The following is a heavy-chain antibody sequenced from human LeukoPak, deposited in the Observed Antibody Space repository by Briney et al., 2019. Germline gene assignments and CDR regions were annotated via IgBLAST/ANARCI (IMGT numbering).Heavy chain of an antibody. CDR3: ARLGMTTPGDY. CDR2: VSANTGAT. D-gene: IGHD4-11*01. J-gene: IGHJ4*02. V-gene: IGHV1-2*02. CDR1: GYIFTDYY. Sequence: ASVKVSCKASGYIFTDYYMHWVRQAPGQGLEWMGWVSANTGATNYTQKFQGRVTMTRDTSISTAYMELSRLRSDDTAVYYCARLGMTTPGDYWGQGTLVTVSS.